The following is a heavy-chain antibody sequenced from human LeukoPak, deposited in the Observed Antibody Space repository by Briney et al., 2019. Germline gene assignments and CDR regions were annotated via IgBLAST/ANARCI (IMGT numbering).Heavy chain of an antibody. V-gene: IGHV4-59*01. CDR3: ARGGELLNY. Sequence: PSETLSLTCSVSGASITSNYWSWIRQPPGKGLQWMTYVFESGSTNSNPSVKSRVTISLDTSKNLFSLNLTSVTAADTAVYYCARGGELLNYLGQGTLVTVSS. CDR1: GASITSNY. J-gene: IGHJ4*02. CDR2: VFESGST. D-gene: IGHD1-7*01.